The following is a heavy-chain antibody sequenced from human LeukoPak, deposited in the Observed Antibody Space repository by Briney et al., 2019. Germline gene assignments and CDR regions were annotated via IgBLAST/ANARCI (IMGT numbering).Heavy chain of an antibody. V-gene: IGHV1-8*01. CDR2: MTPNAGVT. J-gene: IGHJ4*02. CDR1: GYTFTSHD. CDR3: PRGVRIPHKDRFGVVIIKALYYFQY. D-gene: IGHD3-3*01. Sequence: ASVKVSCKASGYTFTSHDIHWVRQANGQGLEWMGWMTPNAGVTDYAQQFQGRVTMTRTTSTSTAYMELRSLRSEDTAVYYCPRGVRIPHKDRFGVVIIKALYYFQYWGQGTLVPVPS.